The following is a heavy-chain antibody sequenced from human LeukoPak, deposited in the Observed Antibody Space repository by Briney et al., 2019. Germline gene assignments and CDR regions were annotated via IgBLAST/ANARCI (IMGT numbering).Heavy chain of an antibody. CDR3: ARLNGNHFDY. CDR1: GYTFTGYH. Sequence: GASVKVSCKPSGYTFTGYHMHWVRQAPGQGLEWMAWINPNSGATDYAQKFQGRVTMTRDTSTSTAYMELSRLRSDDTAVYYCARLNGNHFDYWGQGTLVTVSS. J-gene: IGHJ4*02. D-gene: IGHD1-14*01. V-gene: IGHV1-2*02. CDR2: INPNSGAT.